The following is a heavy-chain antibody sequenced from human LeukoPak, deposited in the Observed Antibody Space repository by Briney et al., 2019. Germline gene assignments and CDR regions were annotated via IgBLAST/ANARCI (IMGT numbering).Heavy chain of an antibody. J-gene: IGHJ4*02. V-gene: IGHV3-7*01. D-gene: IGHD4-17*01. CDR3: ARDIGANTETFDY. Sequence: GGSLRLSCAASGFTFSSYWMSWVRQAPGKGLEWVANIKQDGSEKYYVDSVKGRFTISRDNAKNSLYLQMNSLRAEDTAVYYCARDIGANTETFDYWGQGTLVTVSS. CDR2: IKQDGSEK. CDR1: GFTFSSYW.